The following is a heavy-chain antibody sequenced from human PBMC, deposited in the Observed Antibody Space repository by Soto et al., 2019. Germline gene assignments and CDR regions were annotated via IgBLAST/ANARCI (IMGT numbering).Heavy chain of an antibody. CDR3: ASWIVVVVDDAFDI. D-gene: IGHD2-15*01. J-gene: IGHJ3*02. CDR2: ISSSGSTI. V-gene: IGHV3-11*01. Sequence: GGSLRLSCAASGFTFSDYYMSWIRQAPGKGLKWVSYISSSGSTIYYADSVKGRFTISRDNAKNSLYLQMNSLRAEDTAVYYCASWIVVVVDDAFDIWGQGTMVTVSS. CDR1: GFTFSDYY.